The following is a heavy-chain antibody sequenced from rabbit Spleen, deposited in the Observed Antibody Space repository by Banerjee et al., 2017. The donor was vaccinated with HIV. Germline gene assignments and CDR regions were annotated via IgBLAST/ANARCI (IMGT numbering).Heavy chain of an antibody. CDR3: ARARDTYDDVGDYARLDL. D-gene: IGHD2-1*01. V-gene: IGHV1S7*01. Sequence: QLVESGGGLVKPGASLTLTCKASGFTLSSYYMSWVRQAPGKGLEWIGCIYAGSRTTDYANWVNGRFTISSDNAQDTVDLQMNSLTAADTATYFCARARDTYDDVGDYARLDLWGQGTLVTVS. J-gene: IGHJ3*01. CDR2: IYAGSRTT. CDR1: GFTLSSYY.